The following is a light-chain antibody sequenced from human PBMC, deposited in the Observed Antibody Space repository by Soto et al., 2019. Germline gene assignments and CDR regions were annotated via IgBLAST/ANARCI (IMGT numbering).Light chain of an antibody. Sequence: EIVLTQSTATLSLSPGEGVTLSCRASQSVNNLAWYQQKPGQAPRLLIYDASNRATGIPARFSGSGSGTDFTLTITYLEPEDFAVYYCQQRANWPLSFGGGTKVEIK. CDR2: DAS. V-gene: IGKV3-11*01. J-gene: IGKJ4*01. CDR1: QSVNN. CDR3: QQRANWPLS.